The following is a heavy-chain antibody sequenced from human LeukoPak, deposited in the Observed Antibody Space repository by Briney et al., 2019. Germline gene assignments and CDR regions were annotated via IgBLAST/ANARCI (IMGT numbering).Heavy chain of an antibody. D-gene: IGHD3-10*01. Sequence: GASVKVSCKASGYTFTSYGISWVRQAPGQGLEWMGWISAYNGNTNYAQKLQGRVTMTSDTSISAAYMELSRLRSDDTAVYYCARDRSTVGYGPNLWGQGTLVTVSS. J-gene: IGHJ5*02. CDR2: ISAYNGNT. CDR3: ARDRSTVGYGPNL. CDR1: GYTFTSYG. V-gene: IGHV1-18*01.